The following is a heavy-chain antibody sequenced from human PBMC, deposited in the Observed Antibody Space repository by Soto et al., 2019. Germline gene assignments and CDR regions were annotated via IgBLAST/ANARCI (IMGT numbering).Heavy chain of an antibody. CDR1: GGPFSGYY. J-gene: IGHJ4*02. Sequence: PSETLSLTCAVYGGPFSGYYWSWIRQPPGKGLEWIGQIHHSGSTNYNPSLKSRVTISIDTSKNQISLKVSSVTAADTAMYYCARGKYQLLWGYWGQGTLVTVS. V-gene: IGHV4-34*01. CDR3: ARGKYQLLWGY. CDR2: IHHSGST. D-gene: IGHD2-2*01.